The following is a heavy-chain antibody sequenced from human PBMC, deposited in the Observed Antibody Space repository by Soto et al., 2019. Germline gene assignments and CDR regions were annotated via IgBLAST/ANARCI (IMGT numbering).Heavy chain of an antibody. Sequence: SETLSLTCTVSGDSISIGGYYWNWIRQHPGKGLEWIGYIFYSASTYYNPSLRSRLTISVDTSKNQFSLRLSSVTAADTAVYYCAREREEYCSGGTCLNYYYYAMDVWGQGTTVTVSS. CDR2: IFYSAST. CDR3: AREREEYCSGGTCLNYYYYAMDV. J-gene: IGHJ6*02. CDR1: GDSISIGGYY. V-gene: IGHV4-31*03. D-gene: IGHD2-15*01.